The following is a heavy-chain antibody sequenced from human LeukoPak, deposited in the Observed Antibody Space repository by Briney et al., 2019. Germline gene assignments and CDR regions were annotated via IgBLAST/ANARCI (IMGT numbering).Heavy chain of an antibody. Sequence: PGGSLRLSCAACGFTFSSYSMNWVRQAPGKGLEWVSSISSSSSYIYYADSVKGRFTISRDNAKNSLYLQMNSLRAEDTAVYYCARDFHSAPGPFDYWGQGTLVTVSS. CDR2: ISSSSSYI. V-gene: IGHV3-21*01. J-gene: IGHJ4*02. D-gene: IGHD6-6*01. CDR3: ARDFHSAPGPFDY. CDR1: GFTFSSYS.